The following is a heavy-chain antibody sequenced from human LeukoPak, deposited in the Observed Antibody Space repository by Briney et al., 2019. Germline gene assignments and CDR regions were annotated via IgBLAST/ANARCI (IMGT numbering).Heavy chain of an antibody. V-gene: IGHV3-74*01. CDR2: INSDGINT. D-gene: IGHD3-10*01. J-gene: IGHJ4*02. CDR3: ARGVVAFY. CDR1: GFTFSNYW. Sequence: PGGPLRLSCAASGFTFSNYWMHWVREAPGKGLVWVSRINSDGINTSYADSVKGRFTISRDNAKNTLNLQMNSLRAEDTAVYYCARGVVAFYWGQGTLVTVSS.